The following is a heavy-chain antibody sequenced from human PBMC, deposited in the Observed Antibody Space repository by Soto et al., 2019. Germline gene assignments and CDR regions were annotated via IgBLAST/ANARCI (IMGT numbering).Heavy chain of an antibody. Sequence: ASVKVSCKASGYTFTSYGISWVRQAPGQGLERMGWISAYNGNTNYAQKLQGRVTMTTDTSTSTAYMELRSLRSDDTAVYYCARARVVLVVVPASDAFDIWGQGTMVTVSS. D-gene: IGHD2-2*01. J-gene: IGHJ3*02. CDR1: GYTFTSYG. CDR3: ARARVVLVVVPASDAFDI. V-gene: IGHV1-18*01. CDR2: ISAYNGNT.